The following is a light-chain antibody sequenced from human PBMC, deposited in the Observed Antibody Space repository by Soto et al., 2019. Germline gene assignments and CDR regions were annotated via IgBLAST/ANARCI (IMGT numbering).Light chain of an antibody. J-gene: IGLJ2*01. V-gene: IGLV2-14*01. CDR3: ISYTTGATPV. CDR1: SSDIGNSNY. CDR2: EVI. Sequence: QAVVTQPASMSGSPGQSITISCTGTSSDIGNSNYVSWYQQYSGKAPKLIIYEVINRPSGVSDRFSGSKSGNTASLTISGLQAEDGADYYCISYTTGATPVFGGGTKLTVL.